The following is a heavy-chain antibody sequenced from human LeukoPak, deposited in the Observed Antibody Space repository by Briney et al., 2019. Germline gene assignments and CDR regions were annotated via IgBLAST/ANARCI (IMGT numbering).Heavy chain of an antibody. CDR2: INEDGSEK. Sequence: GSLRLSCAASGFTFSTYWMTWVRQAPGKGLEWVANINEDGSEKFYVDSVKGRFTIYRDNAKKSVYLQMNSLIAEDTALYYCARDQGAAGDYWGQGTLVTVSS. J-gene: IGHJ4*02. CDR3: ARDQGAAGDY. D-gene: IGHD6-13*01. V-gene: IGHV3-7*01. CDR1: GFTFSTYW.